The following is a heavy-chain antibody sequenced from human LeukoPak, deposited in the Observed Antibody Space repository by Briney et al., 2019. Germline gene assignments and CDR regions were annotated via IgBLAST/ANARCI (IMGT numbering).Heavy chain of an antibody. J-gene: IGHJ5*02. V-gene: IGHV4-31*03. CDR2: IYYSGST. Sequence: SETLSLTCTVSGGSISSGGYYWSWIRQHPGKGLEWIGYIYYSGSTYYNPSLKSRVTISVDTSKNQFSLKLSSVTAADTAVYYCARQESYMTTVTTHWFDPWGQGTLVTVSS. CDR1: GGSISSGGYY. D-gene: IGHD4-17*01. CDR3: ARQESYMTTVTTHWFDP.